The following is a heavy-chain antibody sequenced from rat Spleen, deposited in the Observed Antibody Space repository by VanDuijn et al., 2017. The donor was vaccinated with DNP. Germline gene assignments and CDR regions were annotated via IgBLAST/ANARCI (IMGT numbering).Heavy chain of an antibody. Sequence: EVQLQESGPGLVKPSQSLSLTCSVTGYSITSNFRWSWIRKFPGNTLEWMGYLNSAGSTDYNPSLHSRNSITRDTSKNQFFFTVNYVDTEDTXXXYWXXQLGXXDY. J-gene: IGHJ2*01. CDR1: GYSITSNFR. V-gene: IGHV3-3*01. D-gene: IGHD5-1*01. CDR2: LNSAGST. CDR3: XXQLGXXDY.